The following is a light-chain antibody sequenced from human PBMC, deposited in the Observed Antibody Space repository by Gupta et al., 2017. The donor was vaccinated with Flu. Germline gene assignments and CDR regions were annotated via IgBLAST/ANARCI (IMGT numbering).Light chain of an antibody. CDR2: AGS. J-gene: IGKJ2*03. CDR1: QGVSSSY. V-gene: IGKV3-20*01. Sequence: EIELMQSPGSLSLSPGERATLSCRASQGVSSSYLAWYQQKPGQAPRLVIYAGSTRAAGIPDRFSGSGSGTDFALTISRLEPEDFAVYYCQHDGSSPYSFGQGTKLEIK. CDR3: QHDGSSPYS.